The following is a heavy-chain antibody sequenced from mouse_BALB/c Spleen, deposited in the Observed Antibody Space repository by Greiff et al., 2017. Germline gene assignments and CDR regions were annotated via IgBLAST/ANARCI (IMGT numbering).Heavy chain of an antibody. CDR1: GFAFSSYD. V-gene: IGHV5-12-1*01. J-gene: IGHJ3*01. CDR3: AREAGDGYYEFAY. CDR2: ISSGGGST. D-gene: IGHD2-3*01. Sequence: EVQGVESGGGLVKPGGSLKLSCAASGFAFSSYDMSWVRQTPEKRLEWVAYISSGGGSTYYPDTVKGRFTISRDNAKNTLYLQMSSLKSEDTAMYYCAREAGDGYYEFAYWGQGTLVTVSA.